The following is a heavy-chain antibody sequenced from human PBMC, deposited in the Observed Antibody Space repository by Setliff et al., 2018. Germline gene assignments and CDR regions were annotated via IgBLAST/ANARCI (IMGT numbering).Heavy chain of an antibody. Sequence: PGGSLRLSCAASGFTFSNYEMTWVRQTPGKGLEWLSYINTDGTRIFYTDSVEGRFTISRDNSKNSLYLQMNSLRAEDTAVYYCVSWLYYYYYGVDVWGQGTTVTVSS. J-gene: IGHJ6*02. CDR1: GFTFSNYE. V-gene: IGHV3-48*03. CDR2: INTDGTRI. CDR3: VSWLYYYYYGVDV. D-gene: IGHD5-12*01.